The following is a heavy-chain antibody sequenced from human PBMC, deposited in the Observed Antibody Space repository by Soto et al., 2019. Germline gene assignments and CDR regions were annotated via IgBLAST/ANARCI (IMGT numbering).Heavy chain of an antibody. V-gene: IGHV1-69*13. CDR1: GGTFSSYA. Sequence: ASVKVSCKASGGTFSSYAISWVRQAPGQGLEWMGGIIPIFGTANYAQKFQGRVTITADESTSTAYMERSSLRSEDTAVYYCARDRGFGEFYYYYYMDVWGKGTTVTVSS. J-gene: IGHJ6*03. CDR2: IIPIFGTA. CDR3: ARDRGFGEFYYYYYMDV. D-gene: IGHD3-10*01.